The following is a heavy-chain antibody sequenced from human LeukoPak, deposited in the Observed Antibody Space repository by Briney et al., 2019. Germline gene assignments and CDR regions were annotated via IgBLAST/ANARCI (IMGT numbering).Heavy chain of an antibody. V-gene: IGHV4-59*01. J-gene: IGHJ6*02. CDR3: ARELGATVVNYGMDV. D-gene: IGHD4-23*01. Sequence: SETLSLTCTVSGVSISSYYWSWIRQPPGKGLEWIGYIHYSGSTNYNPSLKSRVTISVDTSKNQLSLKLTSMTAADTAVYYCARELGATVVNYGMDVWGQGTTVTVSS. CDR2: IHYSGST. CDR1: GVSISSYY.